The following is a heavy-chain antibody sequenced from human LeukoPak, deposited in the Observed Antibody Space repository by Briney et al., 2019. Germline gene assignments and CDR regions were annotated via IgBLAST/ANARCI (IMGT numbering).Heavy chain of an antibody. D-gene: IGHD3-22*01. CDR2: ISYDGSNK. V-gene: IGHV3-30-3*01. Sequence: GGSLRLSCAASGFTFSRYAIHWVRQAPGKGLEWVAVISYDGSNKYYADSVKGRFTISRDNSKNTLYLQMNSLRAGDTAVYYCARDSPLSSGYYSYWGQGTLVTVSS. CDR3: ARDSPLSSGYYSY. J-gene: IGHJ4*02. CDR1: GFTFSRYA.